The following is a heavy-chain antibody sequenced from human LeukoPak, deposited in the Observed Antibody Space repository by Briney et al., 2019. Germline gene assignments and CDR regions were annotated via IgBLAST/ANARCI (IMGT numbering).Heavy chain of an antibody. J-gene: IGHJ6*03. CDR1: GGTFSSYA. CDR3: ARNVLLWFGESLLYYYMDV. D-gene: IGHD3-10*01. CDR2: IIPIFGTA. V-gene: IGHV1-69*13. Sequence: GASVKVSCKASGGTFSSYAISWVRQAPGQGLEWMGGIIPIFGTANYAQKFQGRVTITADESTSTAYMELRSLRSDDTAVYYCARNVLLWFGESLLYYYMDVWGKGTTVTVSS.